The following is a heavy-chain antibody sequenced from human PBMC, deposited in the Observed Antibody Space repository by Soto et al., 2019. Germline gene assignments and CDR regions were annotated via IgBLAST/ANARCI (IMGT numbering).Heavy chain of an antibody. J-gene: IGHJ3*02. D-gene: IGHD6-6*01. CDR2: IKQDENQK. CDR1: GFTFSTYW. Sequence: GGSLRLSCAASGFTFSTYWMSWVRQAPGKGLEWLANIKQDENQKYYVDSVKGRFTISGDSAKDSLFLIMDSLRVEETAVYCRAEYQTSRHAAFDIWGQGTMVAVSS. CDR3: AEYQTSRHAAFDI. V-gene: IGHV3-7*01.